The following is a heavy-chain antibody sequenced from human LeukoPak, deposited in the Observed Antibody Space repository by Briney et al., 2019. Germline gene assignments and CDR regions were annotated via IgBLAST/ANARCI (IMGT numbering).Heavy chain of an antibody. D-gene: IGHD5-12*01. CDR1: GGSISSYH. J-gene: IGHJ4*02. Sequence: SETLSLTCTVSGGSISSYHWSWIRQPPGKGLEWIGSIYHSGSTYYNPSLKSRVTISVDTSKNQFSLKLSSVTAADTAVYYCGYSGYDSGLFDYWGQGTLVTVSS. CDR3: GYSGYDSGLFDY. V-gene: IGHV4-59*04. CDR2: IYHSGST.